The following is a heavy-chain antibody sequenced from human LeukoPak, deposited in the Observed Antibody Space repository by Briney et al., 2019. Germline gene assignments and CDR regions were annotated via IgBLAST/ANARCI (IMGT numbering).Heavy chain of an antibody. CDR1: GYTFNNYD. CDR3: ARSRRGYYMDV. V-gene: IGHV1-8*02. J-gene: IGHJ6*03. CDR2: LDPYSSET. Sequence: GASVKVSCRASGYTFNNYDINWVRQAAGQGLEWMGRLDPYSSETAYGQNFQGRVTMTRNTSINTDYLELNSLRSEDTDVYYCARSRRGYYMDVWGRGTTVTVSS.